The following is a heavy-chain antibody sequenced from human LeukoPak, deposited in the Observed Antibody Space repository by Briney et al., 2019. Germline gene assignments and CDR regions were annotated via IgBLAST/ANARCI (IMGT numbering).Heavy chain of an antibody. D-gene: IGHD3-22*01. CDR2: MKPNSGNA. CDR3: ARGDVDYYDSSGYCGGDCFDP. V-gene: IGHV1-8*01. CDR1: GYTFTSYD. J-gene: IGHJ5*02. Sequence: ALVRVSCKASGYTFTSYDINWVRQATGHGLGWMGWMKPNSGNAGYAQKFQGSVTMTRNTSISTAYMELSSLRSKDTAVYYCARGDVDYYDSSGYCGGDCFDPWGQGTLVTVSS.